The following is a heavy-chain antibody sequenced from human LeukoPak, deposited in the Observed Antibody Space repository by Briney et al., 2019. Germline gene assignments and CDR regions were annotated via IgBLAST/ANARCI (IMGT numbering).Heavy chain of an antibody. CDR1: GFTVSSNY. V-gene: IGHV3-53*05. D-gene: IGHD3-10*01. CDR2: IYSGGST. CDR3: ARIPYGSGTYTDY. Sequence: PGGSLRLSCAASGFTVSSNYMSWVRQAPGKGLEWVSVIYSGGSTYYAGSVKGRFTISRDNSKNTLYLQMNSLRAEDTAVYYCARIPYGSGTYTDYWGQGTLVTVSS. J-gene: IGHJ4*02.